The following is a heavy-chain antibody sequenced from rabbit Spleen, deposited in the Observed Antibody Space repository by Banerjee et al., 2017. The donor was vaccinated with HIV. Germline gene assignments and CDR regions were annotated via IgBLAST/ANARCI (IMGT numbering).Heavy chain of an antibody. CDR1: GLDFSVNYW. Sequence: QEQLEESGGGLVKPGASLTLTCKASGLDFSVNYWMCWVRQAPGKGLEWIACIDVTKTPSTYYANWAKGRFTISKTSSTTVALQMTSLTAADTATYFCARDAAGREDFNLWGPGTLVTVS. CDR2: IDVTKTPST. CDR3: ARDAAGREDFNL. D-gene: IGHD4-2*01. J-gene: IGHJ4*01. V-gene: IGHV1S45*01.